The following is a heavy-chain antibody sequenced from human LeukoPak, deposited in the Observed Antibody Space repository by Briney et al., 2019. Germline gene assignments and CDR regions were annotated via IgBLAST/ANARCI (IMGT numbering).Heavy chain of an antibody. CDR2: IYYSGGT. Sequence: SETLSLTCTVSGDSTSSDRYYGGWVRQPPGKRLEWIGNIYYSGGTYYNPSLKSRVTMSVDTSKNQFFLKLNSVTAADTAVYYCARGRPYSGGYHLDYWGQGTLVTVSA. CDR1: GDSTSSDRYY. V-gene: IGHV4-39*02. J-gene: IGHJ4*02. D-gene: IGHD1-26*01. CDR3: ARGRPYSGGYHLDY.